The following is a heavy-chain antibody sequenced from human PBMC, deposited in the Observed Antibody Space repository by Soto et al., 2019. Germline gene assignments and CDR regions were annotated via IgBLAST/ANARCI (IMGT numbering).Heavy chain of an antibody. CDR3: ASSGDYYYYMDV. D-gene: IGHD3-10*01. J-gene: IGHJ6*03. CDR2: FGPEDGET. Sequence: AXVKVSCKVSGYTLTELSMPWVRQAPGKGLEWMGGFGPEDGETIYAQKFQGRVTMTEDTSTDTAYMELSSLRSEDTAVYYCASSGDYYYYMDVWGKGTTVTVSS. V-gene: IGHV1-24*01. CDR1: GYTLTELS.